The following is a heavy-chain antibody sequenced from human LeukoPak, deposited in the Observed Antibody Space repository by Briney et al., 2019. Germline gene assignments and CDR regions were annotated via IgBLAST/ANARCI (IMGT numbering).Heavy chain of an antibody. CDR1: GFTFSSFDFSNYA. Sequence: GGSLRLSCAASGFTFSSFDFSNYAMSWVRQAPGKGLEWVSGISGSGGSTYYVDSVKGRFTISRDNSKNSLFLQMNSLRDEDTAVYFCARKLALWGQGTLVTVSS. CDR2: ISGSGGST. J-gene: IGHJ4*02. CDR3: ARKLAL. V-gene: IGHV3-23*01.